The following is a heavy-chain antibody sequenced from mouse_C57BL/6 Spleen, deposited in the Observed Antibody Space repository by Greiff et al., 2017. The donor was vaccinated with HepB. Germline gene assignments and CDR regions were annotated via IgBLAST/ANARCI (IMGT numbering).Heavy chain of an antibody. CDR3: AREDGYYGY. D-gene: IGHD2-3*01. J-gene: IGHJ2*01. CDR1: GFTFSSYA. CDR2: ISDGGSYT. Sequence: EVQLVESGGGLVKPGGSLKLSCAASGFTFSSYAMSWVRQTPEKRLEWVATISDGGSYTYYPDNVKGRFTISRGNAKNNLYLQMSHLKSEDTAMYYCAREDGYYGYWGQGTTLTVSS. V-gene: IGHV5-4*01.